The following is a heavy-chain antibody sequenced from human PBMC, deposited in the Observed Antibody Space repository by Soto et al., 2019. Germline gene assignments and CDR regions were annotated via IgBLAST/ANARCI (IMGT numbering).Heavy chain of an antibody. D-gene: IGHD3-3*01. V-gene: IGHV1-69*06. Sequence: QVQRVQSGAEVKKPGSSVKVSCKASGGTFSSYAISWVRQAPVQGLEWMGGIIPLFGTANYAQKFQGRVTITADKSTSTDYMELSSLRSEDTAVYYCARGDYDVWSGYVHYGMDVWGQGTTVTVSS. J-gene: IGHJ6*02. CDR3: ARGDYDVWSGYVHYGMDV. CDR2: IIPLFGTA. CDR1: GGTFSSYA.